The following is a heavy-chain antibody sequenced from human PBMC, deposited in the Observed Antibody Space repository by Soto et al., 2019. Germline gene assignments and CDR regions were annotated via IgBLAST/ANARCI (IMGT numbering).Heavy chain of an antibody. CDR1: GGSISISSYY. V-gene: IGHV4-39*01. Sequence: SETLSLTCTVSGGSISISSYYWGWILHPPGKGLEWIGSIYYSGSTYYNPSLKSRVTISVDTSKNQFSLKLSSVTAADTAVYYCARHKRITMVRGPKNNWFDPWGQGTLVTVSS. J-gene: IGHJ5*02. CDR2: IYYSGST. D-gene: IGHD3-10*01. CDR3: ARHKRITMVRGPKNNWFDP.